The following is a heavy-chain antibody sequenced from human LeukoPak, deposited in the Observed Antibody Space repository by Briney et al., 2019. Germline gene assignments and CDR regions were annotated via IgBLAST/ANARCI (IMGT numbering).Heavy chain of an antibody. CDR3: ARANDILTGYDAFDI. D-gene: IGHD3-9*01. CDR1: GYTFTGYY. J-gene: IGHJ3*02. CDR2: INPNSGGT. V-gene: IGHV1-2*02. Sequence: ASVKVSCKASGYTFTGYYMHWVRQAPGRGLEWMGWINPNSGGTNYAQKFQGRVTMTRDTSITTAYMELSRLTSDDTAVYYCARANDILTGYDAFDIWGQGTMVTVSS.